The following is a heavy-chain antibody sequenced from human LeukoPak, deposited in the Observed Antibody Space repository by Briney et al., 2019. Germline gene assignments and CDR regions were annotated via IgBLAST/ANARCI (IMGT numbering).Heavy chain of an antibody. CDR1: GGSFSGYY. CDR2: INHSGST. J-gene: IGHJ4*02. Sequence: PSETLSLTCAVYGGSFSGYYWRRIRQPPGKGLEWIGEINHSGSTNYNPSLKSRVTVSVDTSQNQFSLKLSSVTAADTAVYYCAIRRTSINGTRDYYFDYWGQGTLVTVSS. CDR3: AIRRTSINGTRDYYFDY. V-gene: IGHV4-34*01.